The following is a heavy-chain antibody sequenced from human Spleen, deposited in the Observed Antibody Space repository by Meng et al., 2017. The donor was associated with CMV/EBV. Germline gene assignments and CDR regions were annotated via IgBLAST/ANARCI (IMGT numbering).Heavy chain of an antibody. J-gene: IGHJ4*02. D-gene: IGHD3-3*01. CDR2: IKQDGSEK. CDR3: ASGLFGIAY. CDR1: GFTFSSYW. Sequence: GESLKISCAASGFTFSSYWMSWVRQAPGKGLEWVANIKQDGSEKYYVDSVKGRFTVSRDNAKNSLHLQMNSLRAEDTAVYYCASGLFGIAYWGQGTLVTVSS. V-gene: IGHV3-7*01.